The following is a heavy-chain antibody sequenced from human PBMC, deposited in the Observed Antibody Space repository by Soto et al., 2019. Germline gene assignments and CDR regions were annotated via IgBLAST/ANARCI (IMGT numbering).Heavy chain of an antibody. J-gene: IGHJ6*02. Sequence: SETLSLTCSVSGVSMNDYYWSWIRQPAGRGLEWIGRIFTNGNTNYNPSLRGRLTMSVDTSTNQVSLRLTSVTAADTAVYYCASGPLVSRYYGLNVWGQGTTVTV. CDR3: ASGPLVSRYYGLNV. CDR2: IFTNGNT. V-gene: IGHV4-4*07. CDR1: GVSMNDYY.